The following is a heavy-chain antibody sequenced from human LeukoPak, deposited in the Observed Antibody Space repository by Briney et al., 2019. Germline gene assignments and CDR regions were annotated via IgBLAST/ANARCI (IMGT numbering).Heavy chain of an antibody. J-gene: IGHJ4*02. CDR1: GFTFSSYS. CDR3: ARLDILTGYYPDY. D-gene: IGHD3-9*01. CDR2: ISSSSSYI. Sequence: GGSLRLSCAASGFTFSSYSMNWVRQAPGKGLEWVSSISSSSSYIYYADSVKGRFTISRDNAKNSLYLQMNSLRAEDTAVYYCARLDILTGYYPDYWGQGTLVTVSS. V-gene: IGHV3-21*01.